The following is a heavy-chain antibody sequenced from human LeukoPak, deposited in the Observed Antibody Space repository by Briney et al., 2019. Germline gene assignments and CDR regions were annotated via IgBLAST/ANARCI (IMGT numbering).Heavy chain of an antibody. CDR3: ARHRSYYGMDV. CDR1: GDSVRSDSHY. V-gene: IGHV4-39*01. J-gene: IGHJ6*02. Sequence: PSETLSLSCSVSGDSVRSDSHYWSWFGQPPGKGLEWIGNVYYSGRTAYNPSLKSRVTISVDTSKNQFSLKLSSVTAADTAVYYCARHRSYYGMDVWGQGTTVTVSS. CDR2: VYYSGRT.